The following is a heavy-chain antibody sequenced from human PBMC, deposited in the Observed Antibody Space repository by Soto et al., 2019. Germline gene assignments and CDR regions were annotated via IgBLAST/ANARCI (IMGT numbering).Heavy chain of an antibody. CDR1: GFTFSSYW. CDR3: ARYKMHYDILTGYYKGPFDY. V-gene: IGHV3-7*03. D-gene: IGHD3-9*01. J-gene: IGHJ4*02. Sequence: PGGSLRLSCAASGFTFSSYWMSWVRQAPGKGLEWVANIKRDGSEKYYVDSVKGRFTISRDNAKNSLYLQMNSLRAEDTAVYYCARYKMHYDILTGYYKGPFDYWGQGTLVNVSS. CDR2: IKRDGSEK.